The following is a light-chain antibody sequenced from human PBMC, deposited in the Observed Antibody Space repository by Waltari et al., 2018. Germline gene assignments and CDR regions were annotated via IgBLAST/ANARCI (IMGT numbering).Light chain of an antibody. J-gene: IGKJ3*01. CDR2: DAS. CDR3: QQRSNWPPT. CDR1: QSVSDY. Sequence: EIVLTQSPATLSLSPGERATLSCRSRQSVSDYLAWYQQKPGQAPRLLMYDASNRATGIPARLSGSGSTTDFTLTLSSLEPEDFAVYYCQQRSNWPPTIGPGTKVDIK. V-gene: IGKV3-11*01.